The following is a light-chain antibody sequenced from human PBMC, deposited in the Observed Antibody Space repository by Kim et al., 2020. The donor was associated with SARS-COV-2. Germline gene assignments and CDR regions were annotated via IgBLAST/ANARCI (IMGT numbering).Light chain of an antibody. CDR3: QQYNNWPRGT. J-gene: IGKJ1*01. CDR2: GAS. V-gene: IGKV3-15*01. Sequence: SPGERATLSCRASRSVSRSLAWYQQKPGQAPRLLIYGASTRATGIPARFSGNGSGTEFTLTISSLQSEDFAVYYCQQYNNWPRGTFGQGTKVE. CDR1: RSVSRS.